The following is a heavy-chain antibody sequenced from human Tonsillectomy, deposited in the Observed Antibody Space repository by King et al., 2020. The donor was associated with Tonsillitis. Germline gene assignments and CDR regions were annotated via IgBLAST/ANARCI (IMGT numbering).Heavy chain of an antibody. CDR1: EFTFSLYW. V-gene: IGHV3-7*03. CDR2: IRQDGREE. CDR3: ARGGYNSGWGFDP. J-gene: IGHJ5*02. Sequence: VQLVESGGGLVQPGGALRLSCAASEFTFSLYWMSWVRQAPGKGREWVANIRQDGREEYYLDSVKGRFTISSDNAKNSLYLQMNSLRAEDTAVYYCARGGYNSGWGFDPWGQGTLVTVSS. D-gene: IGHD6-19*01.